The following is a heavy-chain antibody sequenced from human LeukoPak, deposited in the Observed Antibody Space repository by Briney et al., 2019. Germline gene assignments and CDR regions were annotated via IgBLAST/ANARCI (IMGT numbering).Heavy chain of an antibody. J-gene: IGHJ4*02. CDR3: ARRFNYYDSSGYYEGFYFDY. CDR2: ISAY. CDR1: GYTFTSSG. V-gene: IGHV1-18*01. D-gene: IGHD3-22*01. Sequence: ASVKVSCKASGYTFTSSGISWVRHAPGQGLEWMGWISAYAQKFQGRVTMTTDTSTSTAYMELRSLRSDDTAVYYCARRFNYYDSSGYYEGFYFDYWGQGTLVTVSS.